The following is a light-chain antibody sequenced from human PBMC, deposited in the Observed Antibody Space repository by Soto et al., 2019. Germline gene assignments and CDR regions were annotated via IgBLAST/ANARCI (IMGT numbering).Light chain of an antibody. J-gene: IGKJ2*01. Sequence: EIVLTQSPGTLSLSPGERATLSCRASQRVSSSYLAWYQQKPGQAPRLLIYGASSRATGIPDRFSGSGSGTDFTLTISRLEPEDVAVYYCQQYGSSPPETFGQGTKLEIK. CDR2: GAS. CDR1: QRVSSSY. CDR3: QQYGSSPPET. V-gene: IGKV3-20*01.